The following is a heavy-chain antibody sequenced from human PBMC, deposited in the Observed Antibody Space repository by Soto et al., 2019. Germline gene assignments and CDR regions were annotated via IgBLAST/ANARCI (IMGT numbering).Heavy chain of an antibody. CDR2: IWYDGSKK. D-gene: IGHD6-19*01. V-gene: IGHV3-33*06. CDR3: AKGGSNGWSLDY. CDR1: GFTFSNHG. Sequence: QVQLVESGGGVVQPGRSLRLSCAASGFTFSNHGMHWVRQTPGKGLEWVAIIWYDGSKKYYADSVEGRFTISRDNFMNTLSLQLNSLTVEDTAVYYCAKGGSNGWSLDYWGQGTLVTVSS. J-gene: IGHJ4*02.